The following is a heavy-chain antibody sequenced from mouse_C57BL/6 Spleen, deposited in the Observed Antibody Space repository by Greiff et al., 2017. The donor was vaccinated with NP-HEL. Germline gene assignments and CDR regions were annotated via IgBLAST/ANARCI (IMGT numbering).Heavy chain of an antibody. CDR3: ARRLKAGYFDV. V-gene: IGHV7-3*01. J-gene: IGHJ1*03. Sequence: EVHLVESGGGLVQPGGSLSLSCAASGFTFTDYYMSWVRQPPGKALEWLGFIRNKANGYTTEYSASVKGRFTISRDNSQSILYLQMNALRAEDSATYYCARRLKAGYFDVWGTGTTVTVSS. CDR1: GFTFTDYY. CDR2: IRNKANGYTT.